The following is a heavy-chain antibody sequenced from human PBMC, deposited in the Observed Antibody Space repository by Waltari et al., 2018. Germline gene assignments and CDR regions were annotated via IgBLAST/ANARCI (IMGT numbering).Heavy chain of an antibody. CDR3: ATTGDLYYENSRYGLLGY. D-gene: IGHD3-22*01. V-gene: IGHV1-2*06. CDR1: GYSFNDYY. J-gene: IGHJ4*02. Sequence: QVQLVQSGAEVKKPGASVKVSCKASGYSFNDYYIYWVGQGPGQGLDWMGRINPNNGDTAYAQRFQGSVTMTRDTSISTAYMELSSLTSDDTAVYYCATTGDLYYENSRYGLLGYWGQGTRVTVSS. CDR2: INPNNGDT.